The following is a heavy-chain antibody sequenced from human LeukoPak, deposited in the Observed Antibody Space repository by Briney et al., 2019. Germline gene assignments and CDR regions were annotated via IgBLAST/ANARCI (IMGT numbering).Heavy chain of an antibody. CDR2: INPSGGST. Sequence: ASVKVSCKASGYTFTSYYMHWVRQAPGQGLEWMGIINPSGGSTSYAQKFQGRVTMTRDMSTSTAYMELSSLRSEDTAVYYCARDGRSSVAVAGTDFDYWGQGTLVTVSS. J-gene: IGHJ4*02. CDR1: GYTFTSYY. V-gene: IGHV1-46*01. CDR3: ARDGRSSVAVAGTDFDY. D-gene: IGHD6-19*01.